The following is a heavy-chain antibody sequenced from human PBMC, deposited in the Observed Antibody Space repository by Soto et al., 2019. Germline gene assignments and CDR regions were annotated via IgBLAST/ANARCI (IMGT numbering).Heavy chain of an antibody. CDR2: IIPIFGTA. D-gene: IGHD6-19*01. CDR3: ARESQWLVRPGFYYYHGMDV. J-gene: IGHJ6*02. V-gene: IGHV1-69*13. CDR1: GGTFSSYA. Sequence: SVKVSCKASGGTFSSYAISWVRQAPGQGLEWMGGIIPIFGTANYAQKFQGRVTITADESTSTAYMELSSLRSEDTAVYYCARESQWLVRPGFYYYHGMDVWGQGTTVTVSS.